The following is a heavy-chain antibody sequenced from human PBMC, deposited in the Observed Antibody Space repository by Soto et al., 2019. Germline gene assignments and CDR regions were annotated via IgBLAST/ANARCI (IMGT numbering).Heavy chain of an antibody. Sequence: QVQLVESGGGVVQPGRSLRLSCAASGFNSRTYGMHWVRQAPGKGLEWVSLISYDGSNKDYADSVKGRITIYRDNSKNTVYRQMTSVRAEDTAVYYCAKDLGAVDDYWGQGTLVTVSS. CDR2: ISYDGSNK. CDR3: AKDLGAVDDY. CDR1: GFNSRTYG. V-gene: IGHV3-30*18. D-gene: IGHD6-19*01. J-gene: IGHJ4*02.